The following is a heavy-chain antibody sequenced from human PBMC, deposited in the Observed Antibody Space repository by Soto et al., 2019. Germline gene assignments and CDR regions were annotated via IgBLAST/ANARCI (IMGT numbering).Heavy chain of an antibody. CDR1: GFTFRNYD. V-gene: IGHV3-13*05. CDR3: ARTDRAFYGLAV. J-gene: IGHJ6*02. Sequence: EVQLVESGGGLVQPGGSLRLSCEASGFTFRNYDMHWVRQGTGKGLEWVSGISAAGDPDYADSVEGRFTISRENAQNSFFLQMTSLRVGDTAVYYCARTDRAFYGLAVWGQGTTVIVSS. CDR2: ISAAGDP.